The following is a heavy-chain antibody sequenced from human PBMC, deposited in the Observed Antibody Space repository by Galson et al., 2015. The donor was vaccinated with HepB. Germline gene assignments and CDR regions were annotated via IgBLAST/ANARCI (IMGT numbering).Heavy chain of an antibody. D-gene: IGHD6-13*01. J-gene: IGHJ6*02. V-gene: IGHV3-30*04. CDR3: ARDYASSLYFNHYYGMDV. Sequence: SLRLSCAASGFTFSSYAMHWVRQAPGKGLEWVAVISYAGSNKYYADSVKGRFTISRDNSKNTLYLQMNSLRAEDTAVYYCARDYASSLYFNHYYGMDVWGQGTTVTVSS. CDR1: GFTFSSYA. CDR2: ISYAGSNK.